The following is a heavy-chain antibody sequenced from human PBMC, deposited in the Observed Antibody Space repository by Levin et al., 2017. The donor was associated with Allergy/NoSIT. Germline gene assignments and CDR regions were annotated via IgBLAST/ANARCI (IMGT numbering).Heavy chain of an antibody. V-gene: IGHV1-69*01. CDR2: IIPIFGTA. CDR1: GGTFSSYA. CDR3: ARDKDIVLVPGYYYYGMDV. J-gene: IGHJ6*02. D-gene: IGHD2-2*01. Sequence: KISCKASGGTFSSYAISWVRQAPGQGLEWMGGIIPIFGTANYAQKFQGRVTITADESTSTAYMELSSLRSEDTAVYYCARDKDIVLVPGYYYYGMDVWGQGTTVTVSS.